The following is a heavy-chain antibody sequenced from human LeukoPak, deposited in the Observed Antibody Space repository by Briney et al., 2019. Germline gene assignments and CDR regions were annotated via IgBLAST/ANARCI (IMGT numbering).Heavy chain of an antibody. J-gene: IGHJ6*02. CDR1: GGSINSYY. D-gene: IGHD4-17*01. CDR2: IYYRGST. Sequence: PSETLSLTCTVSGGSINSYYWSWIRQHPGKGLECVGYIYYRGSTNNNPSLKSRVTISVDTSKNQFSLKLSSVTAADTAVYYCARLNGAFYYYYYGMDVWGQGTTVTVSS. V-gene: IGHV4-59*01. CDR3: ARLNGAFYYYYYGMDV.